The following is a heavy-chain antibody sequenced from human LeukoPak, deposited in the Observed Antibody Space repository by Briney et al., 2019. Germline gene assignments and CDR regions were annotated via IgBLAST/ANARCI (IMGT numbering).Heavy chain of an antibody. CDR2: IYTSGST. J-gene: IGHJ6*03. CDR3: AREGYDILTGFNYYYYYYMDV. CDR1: GGSISSYY. Sequence: SETLSLTCTVSGGSISSYYWSWIRQPAGKGLEWIGRIYTSGSTNYNPSLKSRVTMSVDTSKNQFSLKLSSVTAADTAVYYCAREGYDILTGFNYYYYYYMDVWGKGTTVTISS. D-gene: IGHD3-9*01. V-gene: IGHV4-4*07.